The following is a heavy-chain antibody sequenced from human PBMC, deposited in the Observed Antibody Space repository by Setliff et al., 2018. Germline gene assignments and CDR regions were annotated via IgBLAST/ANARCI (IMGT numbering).Heavy chain of an antibody. CDR1: GFTFSYAW. CDR2: SKSKTAGGAI. J-gene: IGHJ3*02. CDR3: TTDPSTTFGGVIGAAFDI. Sequence: PGGSLRLSCAASGFTFSYAWMHWVRQAPGKGLEWVGRSKSKTAGGAIDYAAPVKGRFTISRDDSKNTLYLQMNSPKTEDTAVYYCTTDPSTTFGGVIGAAFDIWGQGTMVTVSS. D-gene: IGHD3-16*01. V-gene: IGHV3-15*07.